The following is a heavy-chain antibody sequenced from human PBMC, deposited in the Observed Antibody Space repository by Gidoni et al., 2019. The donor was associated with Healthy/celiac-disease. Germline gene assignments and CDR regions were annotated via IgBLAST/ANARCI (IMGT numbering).Heavy chain of an antibody. V-gene: IGHV1-69*04. Sequence: QFQLVQSGAEVKKPGSSVKVSCKASGGTFSSYAISWVRQAPGQGLEWMGRIIPILGIANYAQKFQGRVTITADKSTSTAYMELSSLRSEDTAVYYCARVLGISWYFDLWGRGTLVTVSS. CDR2: IIPILGIA. CDR3: ARVLGISWYFDL. CDR1: GGTFSSYA. D-gene: IGHD7-27*01. J-gene: IGHJ2*01.